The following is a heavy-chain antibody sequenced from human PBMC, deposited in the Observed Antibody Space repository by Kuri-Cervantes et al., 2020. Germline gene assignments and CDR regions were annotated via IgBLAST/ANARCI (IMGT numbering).Heavy chain of an antibody. CDR1: GYTLTSYD. J-gene: IGHJ6*02. CDR3: ARGPRRSVATYYDILTGYYFYYYYGMDV. Sequence: ASVKVSCKASGYTLTSYDINWVRQATGQGLEWMGWMNPNSGNTGYAQKFQGRVTMTRNTSISTAYMELSSLRSEDTAVHYCARGPRRSVATYYDILTGYYFYYYYGMDVWGQGTTVTVSS. CDR2: MNPNSGNT. V-gene: IGHV1-8*01. D-gene: IGHD3-9*01.